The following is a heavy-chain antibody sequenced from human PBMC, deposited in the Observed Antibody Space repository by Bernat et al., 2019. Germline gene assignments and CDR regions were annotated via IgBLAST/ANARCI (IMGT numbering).Heavy chain of an antibody. Sequence: EVQLLESGGDLIQPGGSLRLSCAASGFTFSSYAMSWVRQAPGKGLEWVSGIGRSGTNTYDADSVKGRFTISRDNSKNTVYLPMNSLRADDTAVYYCAKVLTGYYYYMDVWGKGTTVTVSS. CDR1: GFTFSSYA. J-gene: IGHJ6*03. CDR3: AKVLTGYYYYMDV. V-gene: IGHV3-23*01. CDR2: IGRSGTNT.